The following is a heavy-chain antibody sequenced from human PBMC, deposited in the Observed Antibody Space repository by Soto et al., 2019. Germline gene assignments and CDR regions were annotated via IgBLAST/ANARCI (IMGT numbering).Heavy chain of an antibody. D-gene: IGHD2-2*01. Sequence: SETLSVTCAVYVGSGSGYYWSWIRQPPGKGLEWIGEINHSGSTNYNPSLKSRVTISVDTSKNQFSLKLSSVTAADTAVYYCARGGYCSSTSCLDPYYYGMDVWGQGTTVTVSS. CDR3: ARGGYCSSTSCLDPYYYGMDV. J-gene: IGHJ6*02. V-gene: IGHV4-34*01. CDR1: VGSGSGYY. CDR2: INHSGST.